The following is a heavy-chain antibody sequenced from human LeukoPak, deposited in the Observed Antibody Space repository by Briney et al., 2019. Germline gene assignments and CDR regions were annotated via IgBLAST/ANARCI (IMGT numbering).Heavy chain of an antibody. CDR2: ISYDGSNK. Sequence: GRSLRLSCAASGFTFSSYAMHWVRQAPGKGLEWVAVISYDGSNKYYADSVKGRFTISRDNSKNTLYLQMNSLRSEDTAVYYCAKDPRDHTYGWSWRYFDYWGQGTLVTVSS. J-gene: IGHJ4*02. D-gene: IGHD5-18*01. CDR1: GFTFSSYA. CDR3: AKDPRDHTYGWSWRYFDY. V-gene: IGHV3-30*04.